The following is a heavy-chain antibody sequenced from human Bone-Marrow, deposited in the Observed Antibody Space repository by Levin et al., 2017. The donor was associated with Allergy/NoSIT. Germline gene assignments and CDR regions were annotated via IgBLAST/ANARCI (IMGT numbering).Heavy chain of an antibody. J-gene: IGHJ4*02. Sequence: SETLSLTCTVSGASISSYYWTWIRQPAGKGLEWIGRISTSGNTNYNPSLKSRVTMSLDASKNQFSMNLNSVTAADTAVYYCARKSQAARPFDCWGQGTLVAVSS. CDR1: GASISSYY. V-gene: IGHV4-4*07. D-gene: IGHD6-6*01. CDR2: ISTSGNT. CDR3: ARKSQAARPFDC.